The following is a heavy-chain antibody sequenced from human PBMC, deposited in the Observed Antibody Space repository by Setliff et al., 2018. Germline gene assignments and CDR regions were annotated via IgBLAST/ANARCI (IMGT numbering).Heavy chain of an antibody. Sequence: PSETLSLTCTVSGGSISGASIRSYYWSWIRQPPGKGLEFIGYVYYSGTTNYDPYLKSRVTISVDTSKDQFSLKLSSVTAADTAIYYCARGGTYRYFDYWGQGTLVTVSS. V-gene: IGHV4-61*01. CDR3: ARGGTYRYFDY. CDR1: GGSISGASIRSYY. CDR2: VYYSGTT. J-gene: IGHJ4*02.